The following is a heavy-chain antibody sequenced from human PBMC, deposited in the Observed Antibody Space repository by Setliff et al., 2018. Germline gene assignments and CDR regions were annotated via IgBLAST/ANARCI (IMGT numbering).Heavy chain of an antibody. CDR1: AYSFTDYY. Sequence: ASVKVSCKTSAYSFTDYYIQWVRQAPGQGLEWMGWINPNSGGTKYSPKFQGRVAMTRGTSVTTAFLELSGLTYDDTAVYYCARLFQGYDYYKKFDSWGQGTLVTVYS. V-gene: IGHV1-2*02. CDR2: INPNSGGT. CDR3: ARLFQGYDYYKKFDS. J-gene: IGHJ4*02. D-gene: IGHD3-10*01.